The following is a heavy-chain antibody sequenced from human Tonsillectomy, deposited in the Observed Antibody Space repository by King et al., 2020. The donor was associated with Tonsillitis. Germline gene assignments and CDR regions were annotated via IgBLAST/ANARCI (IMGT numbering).Heavy chain of an antibody. CDR1: GGSISSSYW. Sequence: VQLQESGPGLVKPSGTLSLTCAVSGGSISSSYWWNWVRQPPGKGLEWIGEIYHSGSTNYNPSLKSRVTISIDKSKNQFSRKLSSVTAADMAVYYCARDSAVSVSLGDYYYSYYYMDVWGKGTTVTVSS. V-gene: IGHV4-4*02. J-gene: IGHJ6*03. CDR2: IYHSGST. D-gene: IGHD3-3*01. CDR3: ARDSAVSVSLGDYYYSYYYMDV.